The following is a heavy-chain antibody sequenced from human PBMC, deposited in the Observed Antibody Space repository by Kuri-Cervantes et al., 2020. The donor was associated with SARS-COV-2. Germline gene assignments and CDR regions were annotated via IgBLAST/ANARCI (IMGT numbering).Heavy chain of an antibody. CDR1: GGSISSGDYY. V-gene: IGHV4-30-4*08. CDR3: ARGAGYDFWSGYYEYWYFDP. J-gene: IGHJ2*01. CDR2: IYYSGST. D-gene: IGHD3-3*01. Sequence: SETLSLTCTVSGGSISSGDYYWSWIRQPPGKGLEWIGYIYYSGSTYYNPSLKSRVTISVDTSKNQFSLKLSSVTAADTAVYYCARGAGYDFWSGYYEYWYFDPWGRGTLVTVSS.